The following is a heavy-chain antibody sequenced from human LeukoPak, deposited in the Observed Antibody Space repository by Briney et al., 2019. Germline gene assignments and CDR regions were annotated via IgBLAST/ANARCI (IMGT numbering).Heavy chain of an antibody. CDR3: ARDRGMATITLDY. CDR2: IKQDGSEK. V-gene: IGHV3-7*01. Sequence: GGSLRLSCAASGFTLSNFWMSWVRQAPGKGLEWVANIKQDGSEKYYVDSVKGRFTISRDNAKNSLYLQMNSLRAEDTAVYYCARDRGMATITLDYWGQGTLVTVSS. J-gene: IGHJ4*02. D-gene: IGHD5-24*01. CDR1: GFTLSNFW.